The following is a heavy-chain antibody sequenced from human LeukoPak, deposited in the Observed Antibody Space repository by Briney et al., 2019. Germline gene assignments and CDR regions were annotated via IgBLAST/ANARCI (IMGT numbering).Heavy chain of an antibody. Sequence: SETLSLTCAVYGGSFSGYYWSWIRQPPGKGLEWIGEINHSGSTNYNPSLKSRVTISVDTSKNQFSLKLSSVTAADTAVYYCARDSRVVAAIMAFDYWGQGTLVTVSS. J-gene: IGHJ4*02. CDR3: ARDSRVVAAIMAFDY. CDR2: INHSGST. V-gene: IGHV4-34*01. D-gene: IGHD2-15*01. CDR1: GGSFSGYY.